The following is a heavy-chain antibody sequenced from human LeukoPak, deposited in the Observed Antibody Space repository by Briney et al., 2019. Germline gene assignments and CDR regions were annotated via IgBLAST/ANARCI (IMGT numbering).Heavy chain of an antibody. CDR1: GYSFTSYW. D-gene: IGHD3-9*01. CDR3: ARQGTYFTMAL. Sequence: GESLKISCKGSGYSFTSYWIGWVRQMPGKGLEWMGIIYPDDSETIYSPSFQGQVTISADKSINTAYLQWSSLKASDTAMYYCARQGTYFTMALWGQGTLVTVSS. J-gene: IGHJ4*02. V-gene: IGHV5-51*01. CDR2: IYPDDSET.